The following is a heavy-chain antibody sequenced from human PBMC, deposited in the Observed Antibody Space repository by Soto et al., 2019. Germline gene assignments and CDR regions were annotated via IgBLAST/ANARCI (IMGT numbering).Heavy chain of an antibody. D-gene: IGHD2-2*01. J-gene: IGHJ6*02. CDR2: ISAYNGNT. V-gene: IGHV1-18*01. CDR1: GYTFTSYG. Sequence: QVQLVQSGAEVKKPGASVKVSCKASGYTFTSYGISWVRQAPGQGLEWMGWISAYNGNTNYAQKLQGRVSMTTDTSTSTDYMERRSLRSDDTAVYYCARLVVLVPAATDGYYGMDVWGQGTTVTVSS. CDR3: ARLVVLVPAATDGYYGMDV.